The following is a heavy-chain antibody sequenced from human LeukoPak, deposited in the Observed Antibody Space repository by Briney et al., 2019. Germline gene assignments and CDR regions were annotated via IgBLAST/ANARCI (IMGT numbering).Heavy chain of an antibody. D-gene: IGHD3-10*01. J-gene: IGHJ4*02. CDR1: GFTFSSYG. V-gene: IGHV3-30*18. CDR2: IWYGGGNK. Sequence: PGRSLRLSCAASGFTFSSYGMHWVRQAPGKGLEWVAVIWYGGGNKYYADSVKGRFTISRDNSKNTLYLQVNSLRAEDTAVYYCAKDAHKLWFGELSFYFDYWGQGTLVTVSS. CDR3: AKDAHKLWFGELSFYFDY.